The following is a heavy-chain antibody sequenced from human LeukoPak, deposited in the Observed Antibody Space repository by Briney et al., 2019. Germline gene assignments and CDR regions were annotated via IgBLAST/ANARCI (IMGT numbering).Heavy chain of an antibody. D-gene: IGHD3-3*01. CDR3: ARGKGNDFWSGTPDY. Sequence: GSSVKVSCKASGGTFSSYAISWVRQAPGQGLEWMGGIIPIFDTANYAQKFQGRVTITADESTSTAYMELSSLRSEDTAVYYCARGKGNDFWSGTPDYWGQGTLVTVSS. CDR1: GGTFSSYA. V-gene: IGHV1-69*01. J-gene: IGHJ4*02. CDR2: IIPIFDTA.